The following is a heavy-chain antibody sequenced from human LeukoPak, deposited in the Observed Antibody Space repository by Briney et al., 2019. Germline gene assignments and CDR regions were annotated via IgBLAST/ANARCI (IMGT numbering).Heavy chain of an antibody. J-gene: IGHJ3*02. CDR3: ARTIVATVYDAFDI. D-gene: IGHD5-12*01. CDR1: GGSFSGYY. V-gene: IGHV4-30-4*01. CDR2: IYYSGST. Sequence: PSETLSLTCAVYGGSFSGYYRSRIRQPPGKGLEWIGYIYYSGSTYYNPSLKSRVTISVDTSKNQFSLKLSSVTAADTAVYYCARTIVATVYDAFDIWGQGTMVTVSS.